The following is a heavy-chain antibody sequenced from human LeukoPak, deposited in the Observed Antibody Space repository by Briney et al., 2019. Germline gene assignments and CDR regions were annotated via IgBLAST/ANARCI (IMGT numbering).Heavy chain of an antibody. CDR2: IYSGGST. Sequence: GGSLRLSCAASGFTVSSNYMSWVRQAPGKGLEWVSVIYSGGSTYYADSVKGRFTISRDNSKNTLYLQMNSLRAEDTAVYYCAKEVVVPAALTYYYYYYMDVWGKGTTVTISS. D-gene: IGHD2-2*01. J-gene: IGHJ6*03. V-gene: IGHV3-53*05. CDR1: GFTVSSNY. CDR3: AKEVVVPAALTYYYYYYMDV.